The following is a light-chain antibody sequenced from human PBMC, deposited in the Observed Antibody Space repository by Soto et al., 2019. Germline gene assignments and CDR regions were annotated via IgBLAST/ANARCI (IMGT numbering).Light chain of an antibody. Sequence: EIVLTQSAGTLSLSPGERATLSCRASQSVSSSYLAWYQQKPGQAPRLLIYSASTRATGIPDRFSGSGSGTDFTLTISRLEPEDFAVYYCQQYGTSPSTFGRGTKVDIK. J-gene: IGKJ1*01. CDR3: QQYGTSPST. CDR1: QSVSSSY. V-gene: IGKV3-20*01. CDR2: SAS.